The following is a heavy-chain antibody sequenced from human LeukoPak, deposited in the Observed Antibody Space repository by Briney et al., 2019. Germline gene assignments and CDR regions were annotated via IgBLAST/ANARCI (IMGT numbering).Heavy chain of an antibody. Sequence: GGSLRLSCAASGFTLSSSPMTWVRQAPGKGLEWVSAITGSGASTYYADSVRGRFTISRDSSKNTLYLQMNSLRAEDTAVYYCAKTCYIPSSGDYFDYWGQGTLVTVSS. CDR1: GFTLSSSP. V-gene: IGHV3-23*01. D-gene: IGHD6-6*01. CDR3: AKTCYIPSSGDYFDY. CDR2: ITGSGAST. J-gene: IGHJ4*02.